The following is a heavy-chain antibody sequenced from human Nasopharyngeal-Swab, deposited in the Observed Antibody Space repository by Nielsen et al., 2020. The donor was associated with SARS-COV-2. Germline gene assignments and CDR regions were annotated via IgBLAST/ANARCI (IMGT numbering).Heavy chain of an antibody. J-gene: IGHJ3*02. CDR2: ISWNSGSI. CDR1: GFTFDDYG. V-gene: IGHV3-9*01. CDR3: AKTKWIQLWLAAFDI. D-gene: IGHD5-18*01. Sequence: SLKISCAASGFTFDDYGMSWVRQAPGKGLEWVSGISWNSGSIGYADSVKGRFTISRDNAKNSLYLQMNSLRAEDTALYYCAKTKWIQLWLAAFDIWGQGTMVTVSS.